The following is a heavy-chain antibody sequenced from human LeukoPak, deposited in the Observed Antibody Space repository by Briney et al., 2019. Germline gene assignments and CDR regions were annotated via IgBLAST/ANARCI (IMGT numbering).Heavy chain of an antibody. CDR1: GFTFSSYW. D-gene: IGHD4-17*01. CDR2: IKQDGSEK. CDR3: ARVYKYNKLMTTVTTRKNAFDI. Sequence: GGSLRLSCAASGFTFSSYWMSWVRQAPGKGLEWVANIKQDGSEKHYVDSVKGRFTISRDNAKNSLYLQMNSLRAEDTAVYYCARVYKYNKLMTTVTTRKNAFDIWGQGTMVTVSS. V-gene: IGHV3-7*01. J-gene: IGHJ3*02.